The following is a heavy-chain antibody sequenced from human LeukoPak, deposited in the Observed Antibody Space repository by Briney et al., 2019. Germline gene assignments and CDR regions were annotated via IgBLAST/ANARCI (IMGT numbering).Heavy chain of an antibody. CDR1: GGSISSYY. CDR2: IYYSGST. D-gene: IGHD3-10*01. V-gene: IGHV4-59*01. CDR3: ARGYVGGFGELINYYYYGMDV. J-gene: IGHJ6*02. Sequence: SETLSLTCTVSGGSISSYYWSWIRQPSGKGLEWIGYIYYSGSTNYNPSLRSRVTISVDTSKNQFSLKLSSVTAADTAVYYCARGYVGGFGELINYYYYGMDVWGQGTTVTVSS.